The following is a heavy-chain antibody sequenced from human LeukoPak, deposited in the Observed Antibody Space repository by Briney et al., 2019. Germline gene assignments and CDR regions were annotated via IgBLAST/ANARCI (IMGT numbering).Heavy chain of an antibody. CDR2: IYYSGST. V-gene: IGHV4-39*01. J-gene: IGHJ6*02. CDR3: ARHAATVTTQMDV. Sequence: GSLRLSCAASGFTVSSNYMSWIRQPPGKGLEWIGSIYYSGSTYYNPSLKSRVTISVDTSKSQFSLKLSSVTAADTALYYCARHAATVTTQMDVWGQGTTVSVSS. D-gene: IGHD4-17*01. CDR1: GFTVSSNY.